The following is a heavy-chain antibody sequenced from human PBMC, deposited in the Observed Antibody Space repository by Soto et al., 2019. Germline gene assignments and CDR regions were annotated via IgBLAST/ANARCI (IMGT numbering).Heavy chain of an antibody. V-gene: IGHV3-43*01. CDR2: ISWDGGST. D-gene: IGHD4-4*01. CDR1: GFTFDDYT. Sequence: GGSLRLSCAASGFTFDDYTMHWVRQAPGKGLEWVSLISWDGGSTYYADSVKGRFTISRDNSKNSLYLQMNSLRTEDTALYYCAKDIRSSSYVPYYYYGMDVWGQGTTVTVSS. J-gene: IGHJ6*02. CDR3: AKDIRSSSYVPYYYYGMDV.